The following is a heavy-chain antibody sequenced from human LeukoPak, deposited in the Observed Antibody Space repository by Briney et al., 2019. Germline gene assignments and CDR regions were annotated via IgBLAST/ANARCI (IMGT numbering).Heavy chain of an antibody. CDR1: GGTFISYA. J-gene: IGHJ4*02. CDR3: ARDRGSYYDSSGYYYGY. CDR2: IIPIFGTA. V-gene: IGHV1-69*05. D-gene: IGHD3-22*01. Sequence: ASVKVSCKASGGTFISYAISWVRQAPGQGLEWMGRIIPIFGTANYAQKFQGRVTITTDESTSTAYMELSSLRSEDTAVYYCARDRGSYYDSSGYYYGYWGQGTLVTVSS.